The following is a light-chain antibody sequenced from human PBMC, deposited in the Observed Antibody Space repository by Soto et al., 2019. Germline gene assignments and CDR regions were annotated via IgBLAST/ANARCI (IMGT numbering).Light chain of an antibody. J-gene: IGLJ2*01. CDR1: SSDIGGYNY. CDR3: SSQAVSSNLV. CDR2: DVS. Sequence: QSVLTQPASVSGSPGQSITISCSGTSSDIGGYNYVSWYQQHPGKAPKLMIYDVSNRPSGVSNRFSGSKSGNTASLTISGLQAEDEADYYCSSQAVSSNLVFGGGTKLTVL. V-gene: IGLV2-14*01.